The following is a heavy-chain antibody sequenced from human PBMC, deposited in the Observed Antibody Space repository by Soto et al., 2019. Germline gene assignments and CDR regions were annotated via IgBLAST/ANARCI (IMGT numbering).Heavy chain of an antibody. CDR2: IKKEGGGK. V-gene: IGHV3-7*04. CDR1: GFTFGSFG. D-gene: IGHD4-17*01. Sequence: EVQLVESGEGLAQPGGSLRLSWAAFGFTFGSFGMGWVRQAPGKGLEWVANIKKEGGGKYYVDSVKGRFTITRDNAKNSLYLQMNSLRAEDTAVYYCARDLASTTIPNYWGQGTLVTVSS. J-gene: IGHJ4*02. CDR3: ARDLASTTIPNY.